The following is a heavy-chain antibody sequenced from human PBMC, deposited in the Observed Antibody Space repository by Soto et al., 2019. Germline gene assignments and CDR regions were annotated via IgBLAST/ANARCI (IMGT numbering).Heavy chain of an antibody. CDR1: AFAFSNYA. CDR2: ISGGGGNT. Sequence: LRLSCAASAFAFSNYAMTWVRQAPGKELEWVSVISGGGGNTYYADSVKGRFTISRDNSRKTVFLQMNRLRAEDTAVYYCARCYSGSYYNALDMWGQGTMVTVSS. D-gene: IGHD1-26*01. J-gene: IGHJ3*02. CDR3: ARCYSGSYYNALDM. V-gene: IGHV3-23*01.